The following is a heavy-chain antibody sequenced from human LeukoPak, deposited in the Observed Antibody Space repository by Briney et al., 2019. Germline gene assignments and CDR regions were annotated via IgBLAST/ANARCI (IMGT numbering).Heavy chain of an antibody. CDR1: GFTFSTYG. CDR2: IWYDGSNK. J-gene: IGHJ4*02. Sequence: PGGSLRLSCAASGFTFSTYGMRWVRQAPGKGLEWVAVIWYDGSNKYYADSVKGRFTNSRDNSKNTLYLQMNSLRAEDTAVYYCARFAGYSSSWPLDYWGQGTLVTVSS. D-gene: IGHD6-13*01. V-gene: IGHV3-33*01. CDR3: ARFAGYSSSWPLDY.